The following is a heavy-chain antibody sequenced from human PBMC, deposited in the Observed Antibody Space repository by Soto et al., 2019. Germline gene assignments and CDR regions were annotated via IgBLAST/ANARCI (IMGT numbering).Heavy chain of an antibody. D-gene: IGHD6-13*01. Sequence: QVQLVESGGGVVQPGRSLRLSCAASGFTFSSYGMHWVRQAPGKGLEWVAVIWYDGSNKYYADSVKGRFTISRDNSKNTLYLQMNSLRAEDTVVYYCAREGAAALVYWGQGTLVTVSS. V-gene: IGHV3-33*01. CDR3: AREGAAALVY. CDR1: GFTFSSYG. J-gene: IGHJ4*02. CDR2: IWYDGSNK.